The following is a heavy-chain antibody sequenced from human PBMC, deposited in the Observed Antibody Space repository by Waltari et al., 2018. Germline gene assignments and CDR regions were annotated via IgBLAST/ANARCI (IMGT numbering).Heavy chain of an antibody. J-gene: IGHJ5*02. D-gene: IGHD6-13*01. V-gene: IGHV4-38-2*02. CDR2: IYHSGST. CDR1: GYSISSGYY. Sequence: QVQLQESGPGLVKPSETLSLTCTVSGYSISSGYYWGWIRQPPGKGLEWIGSIYHSGSTYYNPSLKSRVTISVDTSKNQFSLKLSSVTAADTAVYYCARTGYSTSGWFDPWGQGTLVTVSS. CDR3: ARTGYSTSGWFDP.